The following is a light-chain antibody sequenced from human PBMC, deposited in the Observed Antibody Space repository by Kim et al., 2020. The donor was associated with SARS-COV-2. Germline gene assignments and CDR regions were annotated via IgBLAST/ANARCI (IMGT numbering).Light chain of an antibody. CDR2: QDI. CDR1: KLGDKY. CDR3: QAWDSSTAV. J-gene: IGLJ2*01. V-gene: IGLV3-1*01. Sequence: VSPGQTASIPCSGDKLGDKYACWYQQKPGQSPVLVIYQDIKRPSGIPERFSGSNSGNTATLTISGTQAMDEADYYCQAWDSSTAVFGGGTQLTVL.